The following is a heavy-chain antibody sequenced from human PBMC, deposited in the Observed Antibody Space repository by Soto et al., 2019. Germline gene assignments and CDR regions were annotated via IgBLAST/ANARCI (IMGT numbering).Heavy chain of an antibody. Sequence: SETLSLTCTVSGGSISSGDYYWSWIRQPPGKGLEWIGYIYYSGSTYYNPSLKSRVTISVDTSKNQFSLKLSSVTAADTAVYYCARVFNDDFWSGYSPYGMDVWGQGTTVTVSS. V-gene: IGHV4-30-4*01. CDR1: GGSISSGDYY. D-gene: IGHD3-3*01. J-gene: IGHJ6*02. CDR3: ARVFNDDFWSGYSPYGMDV. CDR2: IYYSGST.